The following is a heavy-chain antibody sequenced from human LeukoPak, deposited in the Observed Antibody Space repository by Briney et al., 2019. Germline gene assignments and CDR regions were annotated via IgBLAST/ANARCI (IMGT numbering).Heavy chain of an antibody. CDR1: GSSISSTYY. D-gene: IGHD6-13*01. CDR2: IYHSGRT. V-gene: IGHV4-38-2*02. J-gene: IGHJ4*02. CDR3: ARDLSGSSWYYFDY. Sequence: PSETLSLTCTVSGSSISSTYYWGWIRQPPGKGLEWIGTIYHSGRTYFNPSLKSRLTISLDTSKNQFSLRLSSVTAADTAAYYCARDLSGSSWYYFDYWGQGTLVTVSS.